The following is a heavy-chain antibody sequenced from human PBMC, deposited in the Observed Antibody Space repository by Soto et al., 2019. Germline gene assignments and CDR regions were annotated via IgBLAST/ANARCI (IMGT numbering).Heavy chain of an antibody. CDR2: INHSGST. CDR3: ARDRSPPAIAAAGTKRVVRGWFDP. Sequence: QVQLQQGGAGLLKPSETLSLTCAVYVGSFSGYYWSWIRQPPGKGLEWIGEINHSGSTNYNPSLKSRVTISVDTSKNQFSLKLSSVTAADTAVYYCARDRSPPAIAAAGTKRVVRGWFDPWGQGTLVTVSS. V-gene: IGHV4-34*01. J-gene: IGHJ5*02. D-gene: IGHD6-13*01. CDR1: VGSFSGYY.